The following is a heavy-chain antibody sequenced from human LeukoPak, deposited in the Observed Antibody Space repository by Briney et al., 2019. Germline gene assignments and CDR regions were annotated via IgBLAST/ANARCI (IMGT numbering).Heavy chain of an antibody. V-gene: IGHV3-23*01. Sequence: GGSLRLSCAASGFTFSSYAMGWVRQAPGKGLEWVSAISGCGGTTYYADSVKGRFTISRDNSKNTLYLQMNTLRAEDTALYYCAKVKGGSSWQYYFDYWGQGTLVTVSS. J-gene: IGHJ4*02. D-gene: IGHD6-13*01. CDR3: AKVKGGSSWQYYFDY. CDR2: ISGCGGTT. CDR1: GFTFSSYA.